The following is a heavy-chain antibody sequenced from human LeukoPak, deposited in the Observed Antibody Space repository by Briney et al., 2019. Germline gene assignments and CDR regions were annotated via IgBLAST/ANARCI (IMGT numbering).Heavy chain of an antibody. CDR3: ARVGGYYYDSSGYYYTSSDAFDI. CDR1: GFTFSTYA. CDR2: ISGSGGST. J-gene: IGHJ3*02. Sequence: GSLRLSCAASGFTFSTYAMSWVRQAPGKGLEWVSAISGSGGSTYYADSVKGRFTISRDSSKNTLYLQMNSLRAEDTAVYYCARVGGYYYDSSGYYYTSSDAFDIWGQGTMVTVSS. V-gene: IGHV3-23*01. D-gene: IGHD3-22*01.